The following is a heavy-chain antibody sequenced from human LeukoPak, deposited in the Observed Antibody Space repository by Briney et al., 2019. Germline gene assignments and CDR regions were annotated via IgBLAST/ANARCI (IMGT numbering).Heavy chain of an antibody. CDR2: INHSGST. D-gene: IGHD3-10*01. Sequence: PSETLSLTCTVSGGSISSYYWSWIRQPPGKGLEWIGEINHSGSTNYNPSLKSRVTISVDTSKNQFSLKLSSVTAADTAVYYCARVSPPMATLDYWGQGTLVTVSS. V-gene: IGHV4-34*01. J-gene: IGHJ4*02. CDR1: GGSISSYY. CDR3: ARVSPPMATLDY.